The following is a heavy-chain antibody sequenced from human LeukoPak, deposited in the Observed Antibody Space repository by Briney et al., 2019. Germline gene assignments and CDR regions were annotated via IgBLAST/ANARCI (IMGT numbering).Heavy chain of an antibody. CDR1: GFTFSSYE. D-gene: IGHD1-26*01. CDR2: ISSSGSTI. CDR3: AREGIVGTTRVTDS. V-gene: IGHV3-48*03. J-gene: IGHJ4*02. Sequence: GGSLRLSCAASGFTFSSYEMNWVRQAPGKGLEWVSYISSSGSTIYYADSVKGRFTISRDNAKNSLYLQMNSLRAEDTAVYYCAREGIVGTTRVTDSWGQGTLVTVSS.